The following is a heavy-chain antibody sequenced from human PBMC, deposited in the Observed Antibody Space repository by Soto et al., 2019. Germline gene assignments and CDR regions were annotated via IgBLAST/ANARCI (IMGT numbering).Heavy chain of an antibody. CDR3: AKEPSKGLVVAGIDY. D-gene: IGHD6-19*01. Sequence: PGCSLRLCCAASGFTFSNAWVNWDRKDPGKGLEWVAVVSYDGASKYYADSVRGRFTISRDNSKSTLYLLMDSLRAEDTAEYYCAKEPSKGLVVAGIDYWGQGTLVTVSS. V-gene: IGHV3-30*18. CDR2: VSYDGASK. J-gene: IGHJ4*02. CDR1: GFTFSNAW.